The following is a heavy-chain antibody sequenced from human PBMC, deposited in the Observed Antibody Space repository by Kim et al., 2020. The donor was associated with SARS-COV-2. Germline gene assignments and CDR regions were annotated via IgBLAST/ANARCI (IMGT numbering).Heavy chain of an antibody. Sequence: SETLSLTCAVYGGSFSGYYWSWIRQPPGKGLEWIGEINHSGSTNYNPSLKSRVTISVDTSKNQFSLKLSSVTAADTAVYYCARGKWLVYYYYYYGMDVWGQGTTVTVSS. D-gene: IGHD6-19*01. CDR3: ARGKWLVYYYYYYGMDV. CDR1: GGSFSGYY. V-gene: IGHV4-34*01. J-gene: IGHJ6*02. CDR2: INHSGST.